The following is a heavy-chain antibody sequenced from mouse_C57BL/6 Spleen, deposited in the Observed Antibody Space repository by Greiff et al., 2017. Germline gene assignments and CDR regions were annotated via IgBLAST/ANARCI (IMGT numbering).Heavy chain of an antibody. CDR2: ISDGGSYT. Sequence: EVQGVESGGGLVQPGGSLKLSCASSGFTFSSHAMSWVRQTPEKRLEWVATISDGGSYTYYPDTVKGRFTISRDNAKNNLYLQMSHLKSEDTAMYSCARDVVLRYFDVWGTGTTVTVSS. V-gene: IGHV5-4*01. CDR3: ARDVVLRYFDV. J-gene: IGHJ1*03. CDR1: GFTFSSHA. D-gene: IGHD1-1*01.